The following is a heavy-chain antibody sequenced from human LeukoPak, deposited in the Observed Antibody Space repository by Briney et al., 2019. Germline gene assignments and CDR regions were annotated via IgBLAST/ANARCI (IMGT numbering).Heavy chain of an antibody. V-gene: IGHV4-39*01. J-gene: IGHJ5*02. CDR3: ARRQYGSGWYGDGDWFWFAP. CDR2: IFYSGST. CDR1: GGSVSSRGFN. D-gene: IGHD6-19*01. Sequence: SETLSLTCTVSGGSVSSRGFNWGWIRQPPGKGLERIGTIFYSGSTYYNPSLGSRVAISVDTSKNQFSLDLSSVTAADTAVYYCARRQYGSGWYGDGDWFWFAPWGQGTLVIVSS.